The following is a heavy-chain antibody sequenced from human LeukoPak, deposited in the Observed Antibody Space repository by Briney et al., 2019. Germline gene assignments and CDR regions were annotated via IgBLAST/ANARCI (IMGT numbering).Heavy chain of an antibody. CDR1: GGSFSGYY. CDR2: INHSGST. J-gene: IGHJ5*02. Sequence: PSETLSLTCAVYGGSFSGYYWSWIRQPPGKGLEWIGEINHSGSTNYNPSLKSRVTISVDTSKNQLSLKLSSVTAADTAVYYCARGSRYCSSTSCYTGWFDPWGRGTLVTVSS. D-gene: IGHD2-2*02. CDR3: ARGSRYCSSTSCYTGWFDP. V-gene: IGHV4-34*01.